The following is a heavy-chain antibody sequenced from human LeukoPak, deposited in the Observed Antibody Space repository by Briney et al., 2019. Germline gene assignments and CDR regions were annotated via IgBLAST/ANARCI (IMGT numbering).Heavy chain of an antibody. Sequence: GGSLRLSCAASGFTFSSYSMNWVRQAPGKGLEWVSSISSSSSYIYYADSVKGRFTISRDNAKNSLYLQMNSLRAEDTAVYYCAIDFERFLEWSQFDPWGQGTLVTVSS. D-gene: IGHD3-3*01. CDR3: AIDFERFLEWSQFDP. V-gene: IGHV3-21*01. J-gene: IGHJ5*02. CDR1: GFTFSSYS. CDR2: ISSSSSYI.